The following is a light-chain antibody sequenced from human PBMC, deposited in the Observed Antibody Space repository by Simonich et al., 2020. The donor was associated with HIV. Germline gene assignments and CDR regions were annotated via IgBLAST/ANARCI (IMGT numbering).Light chain of an antibody. J-gene: IGKJ3*01. V-gene: IGKV3-15*01. CDR3: QQYNNWPSPFT. Sequence: EIVMTQSPATLSVSPGERATLSCRASQNIAGNLAWYQNKPGQAPRLLIYYASTRATGVPARFSGSGFGTDFTLTISSMQSEDFAVYYCQQYNNWPSPFTFGPGTEVDIK. CDR2: YAS. CDR1: QNIAGN.